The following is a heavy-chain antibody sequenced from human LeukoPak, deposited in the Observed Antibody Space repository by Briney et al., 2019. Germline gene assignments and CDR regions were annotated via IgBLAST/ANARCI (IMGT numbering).Heavy chain of an antibody. CDR1: GGSISSYY. J-gene: IGHJ2*01. CDR3: AKGGSYWYFDL. CDR2: IYYSGST. V-gene: IGHV4-59*07. D-gene: IGHD1-26*01. Sequence: PSDTLSLTCTLSGGSISSYYWSWIRQPPGKGLEWIGYIYYSGSTNCNPSLKSRVTISVDTSKNQFSLKLSSVTAADTAVYYCAKGGSYWYFDLWGRGTLVTVSS.